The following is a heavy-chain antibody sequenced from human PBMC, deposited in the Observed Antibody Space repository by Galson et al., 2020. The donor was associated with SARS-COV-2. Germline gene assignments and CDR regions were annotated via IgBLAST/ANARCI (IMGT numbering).Heavy chain of an antibody. CDR3: ARDTAVATIQGLDY. CDR2: ISYDGSDT. D-gene: IGHD5-12*01. V-gene: IGHV3-30*04. Sequence: GASLKISCAASGITFNNYVMHWVRPAPGKGLEWVAVISYDGSDTYYADSVKGRFTISRDNSKNTLYIQMNSLRAEDTAIYYCARDTAVATIQGLDYWGQGTQVIVSS. CDR1: GITFNNYV. J-gene: IGHJ4*02.